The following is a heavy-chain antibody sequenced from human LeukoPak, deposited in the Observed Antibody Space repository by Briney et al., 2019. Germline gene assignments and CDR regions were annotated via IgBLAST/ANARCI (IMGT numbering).Heavy chain of an antibody. CDR1: GFTFSSYA. V-gene: IGHV3-23*01. CDR2: ISGSGGST. D-gene: IGHD2/OR15-2a*01. J-gene: IGHJ6*02. CDR3: AKDNSYFYASYYYYGMDV. Sequence: GGSLRLSCATSGFTFSSYAMSWVRQAPGKGLEWVSAISGSGGSTYYADSVKGRFTISRDNSKNTLYLQMSSLRAEDTAVYYCAKDNSYFYASYYYYGMDVWGQGTTVTVSS.